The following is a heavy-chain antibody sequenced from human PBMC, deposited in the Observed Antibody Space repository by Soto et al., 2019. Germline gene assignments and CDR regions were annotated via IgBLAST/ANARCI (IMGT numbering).Heavy chain of an antibody. CDR3: VRLIGNSWLDF. CDR2: TYYRSKWYN. V-gene: IGHV6-1*01. J-gene: IGHJ5*01. Sequence: SQTLSLTCAISGDSVSSSSVTWNWIRQSPSRGLEWLGRTYYRSKWYNDYAESVKSRITINPDTSKNQCSLHLNSVTPEDTAVYYCVRLIGNSWLDFWGQGTLVTVSS. CDR1: GDSVSSSSVT. D-gene: IGHD1-26*01.